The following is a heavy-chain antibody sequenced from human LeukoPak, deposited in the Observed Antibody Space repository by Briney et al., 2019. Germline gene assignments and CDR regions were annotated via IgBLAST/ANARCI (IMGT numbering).Heavy chain of an antibody. CDR2: INHSGST. V-gene: IGHV4-34*01. Sequence: TSETLSLTCAVYGGSFSGYYWSWIRQPPGKGLEWIGEINHSGSTNYNPSLKSRVTISVDTSKNQFSLKLSSVTAADTAVYYCARGLVGSGYYVSYYYYGMDVWGQGTTVTVSS. J-gene: IGHJ6*02. CDR3: ARGLVGSGYYVSYYYYGMDV. D-gene: IGHD3-22*01. CDR1: GGSFSGYY.